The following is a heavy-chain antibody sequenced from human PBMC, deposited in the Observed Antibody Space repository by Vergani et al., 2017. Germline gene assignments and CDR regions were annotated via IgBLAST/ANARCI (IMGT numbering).Heavy chain of an antibody. CDR1: GFTFSSYA. CDR2: ITGSGGGT. Sequence: EVQLLESGGGLLQPGGSLSLSCAAPGFTFSSYAMSWVRQAPGKGLEWVSSITGSGGGTYFADSVKGRFTISRDNSKNMLYLQMSSLRAEDAAIYSCAKGDCSSTSCYVFDYWGQGTLVTVSS. V-gene: IGHV3-23*01. D-gene: IGHD2-2*01. J-gene: IGHJ4*02. CDR3: AKGDCSSTSCYVFDY.